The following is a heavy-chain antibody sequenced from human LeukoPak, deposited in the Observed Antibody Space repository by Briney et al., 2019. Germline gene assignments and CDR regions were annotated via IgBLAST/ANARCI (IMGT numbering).Heavy chain of an antibody. CDR1: GYTFTSYD. Sequence: ASVKVSCKASGYTFTSYDINWVRQATGQGLEWMGWMNPNSGNTGYAQKFQGRVTMTRNTSISTAYMELSSLRSEDTAVYYCAVQGIAAAGTAFDYWGQGTLVTVSS. J-gene: IGHJ4*02. D-gene: IGHD6-13*01. CDR2: MNPNSGNT. CDR3: AVQGIAAAGTAFDY. V-gene: IGHV1-8*01.